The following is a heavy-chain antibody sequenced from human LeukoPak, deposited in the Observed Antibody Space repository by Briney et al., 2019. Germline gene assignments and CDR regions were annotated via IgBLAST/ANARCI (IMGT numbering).Heavy chain of an antibody. J-gene: IGHJ4*02. V-gene: IGHV1-24*01. CDR3: ARDLRYGSGSYTLDY. D-gene: IGHD3-10*01. Sequence: GASVKVSCKVSGYTLTELSMHWVRQAPGKGLEWMGGFDPEDGEIIYAQKFQGRVTMTEDTSTDTAYMELSSLRSEDTAVYYCARDLRYGSGSYTLDYWGQGTLVTVSS. CDR2: FDPEDGEI. CDR1: GYTLTELS.